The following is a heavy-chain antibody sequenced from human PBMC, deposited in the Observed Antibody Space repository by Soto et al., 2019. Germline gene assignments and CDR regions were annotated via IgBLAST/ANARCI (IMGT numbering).Heavy chain of an antibody. V-gene: IGHV1-69*01. J-gene: IGHJ6*02. CDR3: ARVGPYYYGSGSTYGMDV. D-gene: IGHD3-10*01. Sequence: QVQLVQSGAEVKKPGSSVKVSCKASGGTFSSYAISWVRQAPGQGLEWMGGIIPIFGTANYAQKFQGRVTITADESTSTAYMELCSLRSEDTAVYYCARVGPYYYGSGSTYGMDVWGQGTTVTVSS. CDR1: GGTFSSYA. CDR2: IIPIFGTA.